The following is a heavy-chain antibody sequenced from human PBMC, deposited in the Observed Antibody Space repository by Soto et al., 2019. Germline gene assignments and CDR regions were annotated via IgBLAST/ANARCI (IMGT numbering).Heavy chain of an antibody. V-gene: IGHV4-34*01. CDR2: INHSGST. Sequence: SETLSLTCAVYGGSFSGYYWSWIRQPPGKGLEWIGEINHSGSTNYNPSLKRRVTISVDTSKNQFTQKLSSVTAADTALYYCARGIAVAGNGDYYGMDVWGQGTTVTVSS. D-gene: IGHD6-19*01. J-gene: IGHJ6*02. CDR3: ARGIAVAGNGDYYGMDV. CDR1: GGSFSGYY.